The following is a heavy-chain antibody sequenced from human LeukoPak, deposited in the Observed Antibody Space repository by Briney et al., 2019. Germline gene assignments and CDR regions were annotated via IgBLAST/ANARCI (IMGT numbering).Heavy chain of an antibody. CDR3: ARHELHSGDYWYEAFDI. CDR2: IYYSGAS. CDR1: GGSINNYY. Sequence: ASETLSLTCTVSGGSINNYYWSWIRRPPGKGLEWIGFIYYSGASNYNPSLKSRVTISVDTSKNQFSLELNSVTAADTAVYYCARHELHSGDYWYEAFDIWGQGTKVTVSS. V-gene: IGHV4-59*08. J-gene: IGHJ3*02. D-gene: IGHD1-1*01.